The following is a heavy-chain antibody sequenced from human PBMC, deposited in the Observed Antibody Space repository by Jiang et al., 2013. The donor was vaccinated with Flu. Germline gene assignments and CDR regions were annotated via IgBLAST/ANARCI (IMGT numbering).Heavy chain of an antibody. CDR3: AKDRQVLYSGSYPDAFDI. CDR1: GFTFSSYA. V-gene: IGHV3-23*01. CDR2: ISGSGGST. Sequence: VQLLESGGGLVQPGGSLRLSCAASGFTFSSYAMSWVRQAPGKGLEWVSAISGSGGSTYYADSVKGRFTISRDNSKNTLYLQMNSLRAEDTAVYYCAKDRQVLYSGSYPDAFDIWGQGTMVTVSS. J-gene: IGHJ3*02. D-gene: IGHD1-26*01.